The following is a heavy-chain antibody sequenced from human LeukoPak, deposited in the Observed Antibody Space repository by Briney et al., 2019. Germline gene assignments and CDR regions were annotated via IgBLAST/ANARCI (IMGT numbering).Heavy chain of an antibody. CDR3: ARDTEMYSSSWYEAGY. D-gene: IGHD6-13*01. CDR2: ISAYNGNT. V-gene: IGHV1-18*04. CDR1: GYTFTSCY. J-gene: IGHJ4*02. Sequence: ASVKVSCKASGYTFTSCYMHWVRQAPGQGLEWMGWISAYNGNTNYAQKLQGRVTMTTDTSTSTAYMELRSLRSDDTAVYYCARDTEMYSSSWYEAGYWGQGTLVTVSS.